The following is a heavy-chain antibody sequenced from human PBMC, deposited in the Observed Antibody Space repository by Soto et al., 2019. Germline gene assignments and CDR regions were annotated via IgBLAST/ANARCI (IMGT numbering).Heavy chain of an antibody. J-gene: IGHJ1*01. CDR2: VNPSGGST. Sequence: QVQLVQSGAEVKKPGASVKVSCKASGYIFTAYSMHWVRQTPGQGLEWMGVVNPSGGSTNYAQKFQCRITMTRDTATSPVYMDLSSLTSEDTAVYYCAREENCSDGICYSEYFQRWGQGTLVTVSS. CDR3: AREENCSDGICYSEYFQR. D-gene: IGHD2-15*01. CDR1: GYIFTAYS. V-gene: IGHV1-46*01.